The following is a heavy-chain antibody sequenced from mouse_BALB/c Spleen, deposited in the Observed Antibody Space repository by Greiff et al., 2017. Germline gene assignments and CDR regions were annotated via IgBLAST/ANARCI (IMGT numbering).Heavy chain of an antibody. CDR1: GYTFTSYY. D-gene: IGHD1-2*01. CDR3: LITTATSDYAMDY. Sequence: VQLQESGAELVKPGASVKLSCKASGYTFTSYYMYWVKQRPGQGLEWIGEINPSNGGTNFNEKFKSKATLTVDKSSSTAYMQLSSLTSEDSAVYYCLITTATSDYAMDYWGQGTSVTVSS. J-gene: IGHJ4*01. V-gene: IGHV1S81*02. CDR2: INPSNGGT.